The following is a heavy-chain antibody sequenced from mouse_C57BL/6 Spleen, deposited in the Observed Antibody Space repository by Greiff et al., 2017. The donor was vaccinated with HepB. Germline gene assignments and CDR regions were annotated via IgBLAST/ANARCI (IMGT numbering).Heavy chain of an antibody. V-gene: IGHV5-17*01. J-gene: IGHJ2*01. D-gene: IGHD2-4*01. CDR2: ISSGSSTI. CDR1: GFTFSDYG. Sequence: EVKVVDSGGGLVKPGGSLKLSCAASGFTFSDYGMHWVRQAPEKGLEWVAYISSGSSTIYYADTVKGRFTISRDNAKNTLFLQMTSLRSEDTAMYYCARYDYAHFDYWGQGTTLTVSS. CDR3: ARYDYAHFDY.